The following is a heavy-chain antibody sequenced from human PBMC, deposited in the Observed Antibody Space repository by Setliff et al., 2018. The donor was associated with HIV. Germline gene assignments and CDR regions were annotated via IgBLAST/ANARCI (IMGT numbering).Heavy chain of an antibody. CDR3: ARVPTAGLPVRGKYFFDY. J-gene: IGHJ4*02. D-gene: IGHD5-12*01. CDR1: GYSFTNYW. V-gene: IGHV5-51*01. CDR2: SYPGDSDT. Sequence: GESLKISCKGSGYSFTNYWIGWVRQMPGKGLEWMGISYPGDSDTRCSPSFQGQVTISADKSISTAYLQWSSLKASDTAMYYCARVPTAGLPVRGKYFFDYWGQGTLVTVSS.